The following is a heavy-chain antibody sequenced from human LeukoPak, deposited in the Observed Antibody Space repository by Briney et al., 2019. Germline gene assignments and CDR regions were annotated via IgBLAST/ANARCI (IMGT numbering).Heavy chain of an antibody. V-gene: IGHV3-74*01. CDR3: ARDPLTTWYGGFDY. CDR1: GFTFSSYW. CDR2: INSDGSSP. Sequence: PGGSLRLSCAASGFTFSSYWMHWVRQAPGKGLVWVSRINSDGSSPSYADSVKGRFTISRDNAKNTLYLQMNSLRAEDTAVYYCARDPLTTWYGGFDYWGQGTLVSVSS. D-gene: IGHD4-23*01. J-gene: IGHJ4*02.